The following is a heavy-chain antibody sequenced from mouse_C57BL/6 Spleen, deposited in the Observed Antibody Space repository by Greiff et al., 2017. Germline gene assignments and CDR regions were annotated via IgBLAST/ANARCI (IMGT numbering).Heavy chain of an antibody. CDR1: GYTFTDYN. CDR2: INPNNGGT. V-gene: IGHV1-18*01. J-gene: IGHJ4*01. D-gene: IGHD2-4*01. Sequence: VQLQQSGPELVKPGASVKIPCKASGYTFTDYNMDWVKQSHGKSLEWIGDINPNNGGTFYNQKFKGKATLTVDKSSSTAYMELRSLTSEDTAVYYCARGGLRGSMDYWGQGTSVTVSS. CDR3: ARGGLRGSMDY.